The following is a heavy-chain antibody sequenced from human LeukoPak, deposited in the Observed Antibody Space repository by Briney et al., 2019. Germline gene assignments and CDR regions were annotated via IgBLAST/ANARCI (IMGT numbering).Heavy chain of an antibody. CDR2: ISGSGST. CDR3: AKGQRSTGYYGDY. D-gene: IGHD3-22*01. J-gene: IGHJ4*02. V-gene: IGHV3-23*01. Sequence: GGSLRISCAASGFTFSSYWMNWARQAPGKGLEWVSGISGSGSTYYADSVKGRFTISRDNSKNTLFLQMISLRAEDTAVYFCAKGQRSTGYYGDYWGQGTLVTVSS. CDR1: GFTFSSYW.